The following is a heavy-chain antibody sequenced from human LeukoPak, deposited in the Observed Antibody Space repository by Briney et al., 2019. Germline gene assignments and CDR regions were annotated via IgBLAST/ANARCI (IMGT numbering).Heavy chain of an antibody. CDR3: AKRSAESSGYFDS. D-gene: IGHD6-19*01. V-gene: IGHV3-23*01. Sequence: GGSLRLSCAASGFTFSSYAMSWVRQAPGKGLEWVSAISGSGGSTYYADSVKGRFTISRDNSKSTLYLRMSSLRAEDTAVYYCAKRSAESSGYFDSWGQGTLVTVSS. J-gene: IGHJ4*02. CDR1: GFTFSSYA. CDR2: ISGSGGST.